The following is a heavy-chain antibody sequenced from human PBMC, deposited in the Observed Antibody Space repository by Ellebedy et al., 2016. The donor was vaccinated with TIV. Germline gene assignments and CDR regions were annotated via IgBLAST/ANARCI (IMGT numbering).Heavy chain of an antibody. D-gene: IGHD3-10*01. CDR3: ARGRGYYGSKSYYKGHDY. CDR2: MNPNSGNT. Sequence: AASVKVSCKASGYTFTSYDIYWVRQATGQGLEWMGWMNPNSGNTGHAQNFQGRVTMTRNTSISTAYMELSSLRSEDTAVYYCARGRGYYGSKSYYKGHDYWGQGTLVTVSS. CDR1: GYTFTSYD. V-gene: IGHV1-8*01. J-gene: IGHJ4*02.